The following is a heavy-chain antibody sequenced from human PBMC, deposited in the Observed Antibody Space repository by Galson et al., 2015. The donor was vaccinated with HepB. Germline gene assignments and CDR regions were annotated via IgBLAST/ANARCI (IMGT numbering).Heavy chain of an antibody. V-gene: IGHV1-2*06. Sequence: SVKVSCKASGYTFTVYYVHWVRQAPGQGLEWMGRINPNSGGTTYAQKFQGRVTMTRDTSISTAYMELTRRRPDDTAVYHCARDREIREKEVANFYYGLDVWGQGTTVTVSS. J-gene: IGHJ6*02. CDR1: GYTFTVYY. CDR3: ARDREIREKEVANFYYGLDV. CDR2: INPNSGGT. D-gene: IGHD2-21*01.